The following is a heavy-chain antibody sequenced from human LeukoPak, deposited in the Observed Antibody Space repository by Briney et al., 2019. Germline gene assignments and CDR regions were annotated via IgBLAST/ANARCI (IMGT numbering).Heavy chain of an antibody. J-gene: IGHJ6*03. CDR2: ISSSGSTI. V-gene: IGHV3-48*03. D-gene: IGHD5-12*01. Sequence: GGSLRLSCAASGFTFSSYEMNWVRQAPGKGLEWVSYISSSGSTIYYADSVKGRFTISRDNAKDTLSLQMNSLRAEDTAVYYCAREMGGYDRGYFYYYMDVWGKGTTVTVSS. CDR3: AREMGGYDRGYFYYYMDV. CDR1: GFTFSSYE.